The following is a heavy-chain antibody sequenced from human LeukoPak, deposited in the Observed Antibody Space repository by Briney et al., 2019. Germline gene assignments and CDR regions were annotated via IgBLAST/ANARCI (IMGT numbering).Heavy chain of an antibody. Sequence: SETLSPTCTVSGGSISSYYWSWIRQPPGKGLEWIEYIYYSGSTNYNPSLKSRVTISVDTSKNQFSLKLSSVTAADTAVYYCARGGYYGSAPTEDYYYGMDVWGQGTTVTVSS. CDR1: GGSISSYY. CDR2: IYYSGST. V-gene: IGHV4-59*01. CDR3: ARGGYYGSAPTEDYYYGMDV. D-gene: IGHD3-10*01. J-gene: IGHJ6*02.